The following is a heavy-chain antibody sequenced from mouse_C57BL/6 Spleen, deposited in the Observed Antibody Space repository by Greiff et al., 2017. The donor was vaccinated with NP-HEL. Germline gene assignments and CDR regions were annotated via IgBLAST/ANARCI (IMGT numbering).Heavy chain of an antibody. V-gene: IGHV1-82*01. Sequence: VQLQQSGPELVKPGASVKISCKASGYAFSSSWMNWVKQRPGKGLEWIGRIYPGDGDTNYNGKFKGKATLTADKSSSTAYMQLSSLTSEDSAVYFCARPRDVSSAWFAYWGQGTLVTVSA. CDR3: ARPRDVSSAWFAY. J-gene: IGHJ3*01. D-gene: IGHD1-1*01. CDR2: IYPGDGDT. CDR1: GYAFSSSW.